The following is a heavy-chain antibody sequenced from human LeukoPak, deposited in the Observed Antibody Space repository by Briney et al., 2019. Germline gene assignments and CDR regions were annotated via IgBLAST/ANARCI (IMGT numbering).Heavy chain of an antibody. CDR3: GRAYYYDSTGYYIDY. Sequence: GGSLRLSCAASGFTFSRYSMNWVRQAPGKGLEWVSSISSGSSFMYYADSVKGRFTISRDNAKNSLYLQMNSLRAEDTAVYYCGRAYYYDSTGYYIDYWGQGTLVTVSS. CDR1: GFTFSRYS. V-gene: IGHV3-21*01. CDR2: ISSGSSFM. J-gene: IGHJ4*02. D-gene: IGHD3-22*01.